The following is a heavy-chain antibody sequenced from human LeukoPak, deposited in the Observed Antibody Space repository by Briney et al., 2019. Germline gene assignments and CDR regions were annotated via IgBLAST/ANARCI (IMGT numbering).Heavy chain of an antibody. CDR3: ARGDCSGGSCPTSWAACFDY. Sequence: ASVKVSCKVSGYTLTELSMHWVRQAPGKGLEWMGGFDPEDGETIYAQKFQGRVTMTRDTSTSTVYMELSSLRSEDTAVYYCARGDCSGGSCPTSWAACFDYWGQGTLVTVSS. V-gene: IGHV1-24*01. J-gene: IGHJ4*02. D-gene: IGHD2-15*01. CDR2: FDPEDGET. CDR1: GYTLTELS.